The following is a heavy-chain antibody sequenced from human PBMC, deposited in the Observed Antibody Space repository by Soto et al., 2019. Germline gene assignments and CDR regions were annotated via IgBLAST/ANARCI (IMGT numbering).Heavy chain of an antibody. Sequence: QVQLVESGGGLVKPGGSLRLACAASGFTFSDDYMSWIRQAPGKGLEWVAYISGSGSIIDYADSVKGRFTVSRDNAKNSLYLQMNSLRAEDTAVYYCARDGDHYDSSGDFLRDAFDIWGHGTLVTVSS. CDR1: GFTFSDDY. D-gene: IGHD3-22*01. J-gene: IGHJ3*02. CDR3: ARDGDHYDSSGDFLRDAFDI. CDR2: ISGSGSII. V-gene: IGHV3-11*01.